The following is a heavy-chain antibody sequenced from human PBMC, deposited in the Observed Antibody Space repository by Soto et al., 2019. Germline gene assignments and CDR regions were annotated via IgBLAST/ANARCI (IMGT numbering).Heavy chain of an antibody. D-gene: IGHD3-9*01. CDR1: GGSISSYY. Sequence: SETLSLTCTVSGGSISSYYWSWIRQPPGKGLEWIGYIYYSGSTNYNPSLKSRVTISVDTSKNQFSLKLSSVTAADTAVYCCARTYYDILTGLYYMDVWGKGTTVTVSS. CDR3: ARTYYDILTGLYYMDV. J-gene: IGHJ6*03. V-gene: IGHV4-59*01. CDR2: IYYSGST.